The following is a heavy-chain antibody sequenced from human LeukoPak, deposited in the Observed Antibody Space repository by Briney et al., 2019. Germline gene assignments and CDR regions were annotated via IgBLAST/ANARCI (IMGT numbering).Heavy chain of an antibody. D-gene: IGHD3-16*02. CDR2: IHHSGST. V-gene: IGHV4-38-2*01. J-gene: IGHJ6*03. CDR3: ARQGPQYYDYVWGSYRDYYYYYMDV. Sequence: SETLSLTCAVSGYSISSGYYWGWIRQPPGKGLEWVGSIHHSGSTYYNPSLKSRVTIAVDTSKNQFSLKLSSVTAADTAVYYCARQGPQYYDYVWGSYRDYYYYYMDVWGKGTTVTVSS. CDR1: GYSISSGYY.